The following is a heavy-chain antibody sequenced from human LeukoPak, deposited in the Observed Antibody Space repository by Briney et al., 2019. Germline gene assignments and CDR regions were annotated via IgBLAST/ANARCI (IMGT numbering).Heavy chain of an antibody. V-gene: IGHV3-33*01. CDR1: GFTFSSYG. CDR3: ARDRSHYMGPFDY. D-gene: IGHD2-15*01. J-gene: IGHJ4*02. CDR2: IWYDGSNK. Sequence: GGSLRLSCAASGFTFSSYGIHWVRQAPGKGLEWVAVIWYDGSNKYYADSVKGRFTISRDNSKNTLYLQMNSLRAEDTAVYYCARDRSHYMGPFDYWGQGTLVTVSS.